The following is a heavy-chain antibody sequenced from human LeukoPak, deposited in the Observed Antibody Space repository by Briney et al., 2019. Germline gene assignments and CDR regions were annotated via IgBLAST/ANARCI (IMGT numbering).Heavy chain of an antibody. V-gene: IGHV1-2*02. Sequence: ASVNVSCKSSGYIFTDHFIHWVRQAPGQGLEWMGWINPNSGGTNNAQKFQGRVTMTGDTSIRTAYMELSRLRSDDTAVYYCARDNGDYYFDYWGQGTLVTVSS. CDR1: GYIFTDHF. D-gene: IGHD4-17*01. J-gene: IGHJ4*02. CDR3: ARDNGDYYFDY. CDR2: INPNSGGT.